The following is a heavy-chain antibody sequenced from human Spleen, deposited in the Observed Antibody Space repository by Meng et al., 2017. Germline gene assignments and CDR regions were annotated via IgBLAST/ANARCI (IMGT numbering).Heavy chain of an antibody. D-gene: IGHD4-17*01. CDR3: ARVRGYDYGDYASLGAFDI. CDR2: ISSSGSTI. Sequence: GESLKISCAASGFTFSSYSMNWVRQAPGKGLEWVSYISSSGSTIYYADSVKGRFTISRDNAKNSLYLQMNSLRAEDTAVYYCARVRGYDYGDYASLGAFDIWGQGTMVT. CDR1: GFTFSSYS. V-gene: IGHV3-48*04. J-gene: IGHJ3*02.